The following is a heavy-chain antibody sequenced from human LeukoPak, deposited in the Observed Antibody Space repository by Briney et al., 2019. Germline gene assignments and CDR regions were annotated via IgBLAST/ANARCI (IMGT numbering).Heavy chain of an antibody. CDR2: IYTSGST. Sequence: SETLSLTCTVSGGSISSYYWSWIRQPAGKGLEWIGRIYTSGSTNYNPSLKSRVTMSVDTAKNQFSLKLSSVTVADTAVYYCAREGRYGDYVGYWGQGTLVTVSS. V-gene: IGHV4-4*07. CDR3: AREGRYGDYVGY. D-gene: IGHD4-17*01. J-gene: IGHJ4*02. CDR1: GGSISSYY.